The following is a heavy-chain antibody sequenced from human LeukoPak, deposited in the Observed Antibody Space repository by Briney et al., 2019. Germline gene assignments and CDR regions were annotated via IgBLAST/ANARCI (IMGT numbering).Heavy chain of an antibody. Sequence: SETLSLTCAVSGYSIGSGYYWGWIRQPPGKGLEWIGSIYHSGSTYYNPSLKSRVTISVDTSKNQFSLKLSSVTAADTAVYYCARLCSFLEWLCPPFDYWGQGTLVTVSS. V-gene: IGHV4-38-2*01. J-gene: IGHJ4*02. D-gene: IGHD3-3*01. CDR3: ARLCSFLEWLCPPFDY. CDR1: GYSIGSGYY. CDR2: IYHSGST.